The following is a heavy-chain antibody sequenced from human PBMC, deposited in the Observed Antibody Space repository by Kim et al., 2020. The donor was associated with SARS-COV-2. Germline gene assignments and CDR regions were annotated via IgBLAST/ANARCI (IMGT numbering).Heavy chain of an antibody. Sequence: SETLSLTCTVSGGSISSYYWSWIRQPPGKGLEWIGYIYYSGSTNYNPSLKSRVTISVDTSKNQFSLKLSSVTAADTAVYYCARVPAVTPGMDVWGQGTTVTVSS. V-gene: IGHV4-59*13. CDR2: IYYSGST. J-gene: IGHJ6*02. D-gene: IGHD4-4*01. CDR1: GGSISSYY. CDR3: ARVPAVTPGMDV.